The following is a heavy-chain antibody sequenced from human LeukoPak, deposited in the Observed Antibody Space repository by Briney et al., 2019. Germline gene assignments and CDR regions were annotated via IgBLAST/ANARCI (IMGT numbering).Heavy chain of an antibody. Sequence: SETLSLTCTVSGDSISNYYWSWIRQSPRKGLEWIGYIYYSGSTNYNPSLKSRVTISVDTSKNQFFLKLSSVTAADTAVYYCARETCSGGSCFQFDFWGQGTLVTVSS. CDR3: ARETCSGGSCFQFDF. CDR2: IYYSGST. D-gene: IGHD2-15*01. CDR1: GDSISNYY. J-gene: IGHJ4*02. V-gene: IGHV4-59*01.